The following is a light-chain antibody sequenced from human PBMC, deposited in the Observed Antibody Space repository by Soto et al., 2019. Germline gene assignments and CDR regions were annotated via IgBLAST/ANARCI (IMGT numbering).Light chain of an antibody. J-gene: IGLJ1*01. V-gene: IGLV2-14*01. CDR2: DVS. CDR3: SSYTSSSTYV. CDR1: SSDVGGYNY. Sequence: ALTQPASVSGSPGQSITISCTGTSSDVGGYNYVSWYQQHPGKAPKLMIYDVSNRPSGVSNRFSGSKSGNTASLTISGLQAEDEADYYCSSYTSSSTYVFGTGTKVNVL.